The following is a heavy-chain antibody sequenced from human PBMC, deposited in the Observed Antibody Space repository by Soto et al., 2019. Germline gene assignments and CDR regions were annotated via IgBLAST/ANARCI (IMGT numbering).Heavy chain of an antibody. V-gene: IGHV1-18*01. CDR3: ARDSGRDSSGWFGNYYYGMDV. CDR1: GYTFTSYG. D-gene: IGHD6-19*01. CDR2: ISAYNGNT. J-gene: IGHJ6*02. Sequence: QVQLVQSGAEVKKPGASVKVSCKASGYTFTSYGISWVRQAPGQGLEWMGWISAYNGNTNYAQKLQGRVTMTTDTSTSRAYMELRSLRSDDTAVYYCARDSGRDSSGWFGNYYYGMDVWGQGTTVTDSS.